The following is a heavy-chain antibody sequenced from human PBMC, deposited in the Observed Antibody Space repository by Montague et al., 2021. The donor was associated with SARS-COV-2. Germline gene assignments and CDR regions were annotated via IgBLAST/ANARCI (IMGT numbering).Heavy chain of an antibody. Sequence: SETLSLTCAVYGGSFSDYFWTRIRQPPGKGLEWIGEINHRGTSNYNPSLKSRVSISVDTSKNQFSLYLGSVTAADTAVYYCARGRQHFNMIVVVITGGEYYFDYWGQGTLVTVSS. CDR3: ARGRQHFNMIVVVITGGEYYFDY. CDR2: INHRGTS. D-gene: IGHD3-22*01. V-gene: IGHV4-34*01. CDR1: GGSFSDYF. J-gene: IGHJ4*02.